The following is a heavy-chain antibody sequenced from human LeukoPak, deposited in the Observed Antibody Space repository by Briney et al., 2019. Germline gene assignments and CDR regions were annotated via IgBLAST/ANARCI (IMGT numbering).Heavy chain of an antibody. CDR2: ISYDGTNK. Sequence: GSLRLPCKASGFTFNTHGIQLVRQASGKGLEWVAVISYDGTNKYYADSMKGRFTISRDNSKNTLYLQMNSLRAEDTAVYYCARALDEGARFDYWGQGTLVTVSS. CDR3: ARALDEGARFDY. V-gene: IGHV3-30-3*01. J-gene: IGHJ4*02. CDR1: GFTFNTHG.